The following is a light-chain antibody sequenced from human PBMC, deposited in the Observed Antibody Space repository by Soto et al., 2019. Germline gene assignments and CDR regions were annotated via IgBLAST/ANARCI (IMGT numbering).Light chain of an antibody. Sequence: EIVLTQSTATLSLAPGERATLSCRASQSVSSYLAWYQQKPVQAPRLLIYGASNRATGIPDRFSGSGSGTDFTLTISRLEPEDFAVYYCQQYGSSGTFGQGTKVDIK. CDR1: QSVSSY. CDR3: QQYGSSGT. V-gene: IGKV3-20*01. J-gene: IGKJ1*01. CDR2: GAS.